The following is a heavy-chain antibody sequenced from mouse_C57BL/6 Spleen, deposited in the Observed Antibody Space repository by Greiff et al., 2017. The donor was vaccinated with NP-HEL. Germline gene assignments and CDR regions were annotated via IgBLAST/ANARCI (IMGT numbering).Heavy chain of an antibody. J-gene: IGHJ1*03. Sequence: QVQLQQPGAELVKPGASVKVSCKASGYTFTSYWMHWVKQRPGQGLEWIGRIHPSDSDTNYNQKFKGKATLTVDKSSSTAYMQLSSLTSEDSAVYYGAIEKIIYDGYYWYFDVWGTGTTVTVSS. CDR2: IHPSDSDT. CDR3: AIEKIIYDGYYWYFDV. D-gene: IGHD2-3*01. V-gene: IGHV1-74*01. CDR1: GYTFTSYW.